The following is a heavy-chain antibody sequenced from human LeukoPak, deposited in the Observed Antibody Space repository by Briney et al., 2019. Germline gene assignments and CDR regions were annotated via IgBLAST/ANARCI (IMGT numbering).Heavy chain of an antibody. D-gene: IGHD6-19*01. J-gene: IGHJ4*02. CDR1: GYTFSDYY. CDR3: ARPFQWSFDY. Sequence: ASVKVSCKASGYTFSDYYMHWVRQAPGQGLEWMGWINTNSGGTNYAQKFQGRVTMTGDTSISTAYMELSRLRSDDTAVYYCARPFQWSFDYWGQGTLVTVSS. CDR2: INTNSGGT. V-gene: IGHV1-2*02.